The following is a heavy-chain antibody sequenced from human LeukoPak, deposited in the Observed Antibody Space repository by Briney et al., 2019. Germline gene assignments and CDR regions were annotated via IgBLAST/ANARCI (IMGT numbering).Heavy chain of an antibody. J-gene: IGHJ6*04. CDR3: AELGITMIGGV. CDR2: IVPSGGTT. D-gene: IGHD3-10*02. Sequence: GGSLRLSCAASGFTFSSYGMNWVRQTPGKGLEWVSGIVPSGGTTYYADSVKGRFTVSRDNSKNTLYLQMNSLRADDTAVYYCAELGITMIGGVWGKGTTVTISS. CDR1: GFTFSSYG. V-gene: IGHV3-23*01.